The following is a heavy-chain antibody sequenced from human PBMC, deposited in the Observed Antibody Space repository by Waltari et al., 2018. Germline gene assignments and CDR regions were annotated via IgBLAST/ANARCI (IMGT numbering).Heavy chain of an antibody. CDR1: GYTFTSYA. V-gene: IGHV1-3*01. CDR3: ASPLTGTNLFDY. Sequence: QVQLVQSGAEVKKPGASVKVSCKASGYTFTSYAMHWVRQAPGQRLDWLGWINAGNVNTKYSQKVQGRVTITRDTSASTAYMELSSLRSEDTAVYYCASPLTGTNLFDYWGQGTLVTVSS. CDR2: INAGNVNT. D-gene: IGHD1-7*01. J-gene: IGHJ4*02.